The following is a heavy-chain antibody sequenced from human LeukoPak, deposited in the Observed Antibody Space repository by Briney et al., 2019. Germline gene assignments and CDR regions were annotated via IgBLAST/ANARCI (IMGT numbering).Heavy chain of an antibody. CDR2: IYSGGGT. CDR3: AREGYSGSYFDY. V-gene: IGHV3-66*01. J-gene: IGHJ4*02. CDR1: GFTVSNNY. D-gene: IGHD1-26*01. Sequence: GGSLRLSCAASGFTVSNNYMSWVRQAPGKGLEWVSVIYSGGGTYYADSVKGRFTISRDNSKNTLYLQMNSLRAEDTAVYYCAREGYSGSYFDYWGQGTLVTVSS.